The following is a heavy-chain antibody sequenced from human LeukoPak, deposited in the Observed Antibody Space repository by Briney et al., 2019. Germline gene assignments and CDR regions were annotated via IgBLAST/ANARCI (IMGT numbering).Heavy chain of an antibody. CDR3: ARDFTIFGVVTPKSFDY. CDR1: GFTFSSYS. Sequence: GGSLRLSCAASGFTFSSYSMTWGRQAPGKGLEWVSSISSSSSYIYYADSVKGRCTISRDNAKNSLYLQMNSLRAEDTAVYYCARDFTIFGVVTPKSFDYWGQGTLVTVSS. V-gene: IGHV3-21*01. J-gene: IGHJ4*02. D-gene: IGHD3-3*01. CDR2: ISSSSSYI.